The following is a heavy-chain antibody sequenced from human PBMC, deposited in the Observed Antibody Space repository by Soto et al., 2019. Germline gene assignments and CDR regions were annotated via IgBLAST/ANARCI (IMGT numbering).Heavy chain of an antibody. CDR3: ALGGASTYHAYFGP. V-gene: IGHV1-3*01. Sequence: SVKVSCRASGYLFTTYAIHWVRQAPGETPEWMGWFNAGNGNTKFTEKFHRRVTITTDRSASTAYMVLASLSSEDPAVYSRALGGASTYHAYFGPWHQRNLITASS. J-gene: IGHJ5*02. CDR1: GYLFTTYA. D-gene: IGHD2-2*01. CDR2: FNAGNGNT.